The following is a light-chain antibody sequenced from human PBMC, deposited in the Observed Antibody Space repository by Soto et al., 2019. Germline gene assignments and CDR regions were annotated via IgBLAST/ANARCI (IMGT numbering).Light chain of an antibody. Sequence: QSALTQPASVSGSPGQSITISCTGTSSDVGGYNYVSWYQQHPGKAPKLMIYEVSNRPSGVSNRFSGSKSGNTASLTISGLQAEDEADYYCSSYTSSNTRYVFGTGTKV. V-gene: IGLV2-14*01. CDR2: EVS. CDR1: SSDVGGYNY. CDR3: SSYTSSNTRYV. J-gene: IGLJ1*01.